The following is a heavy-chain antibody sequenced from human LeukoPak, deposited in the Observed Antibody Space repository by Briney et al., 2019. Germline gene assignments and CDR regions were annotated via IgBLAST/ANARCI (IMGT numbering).Heavy chain of an antibody. D-gene: IGHD1-1*01. J-gene: IGHJ4*02. CDR2: IYSGGST. V-gene: IGHV3-53*01. Sequence: PGGSLRLSCAASGFTFSSYEMNWVRQAPGKGLEWVSVIYSGGSTYYADSVKGRFTISRDNSKNTLYLQMNSLRAEDTAVYYCARGGTTGTTWPYYFDYWGQGTLVTVSS. CDR1: GFTFSSYE. CDR3: ARGGTTGTTWPYYFDY.